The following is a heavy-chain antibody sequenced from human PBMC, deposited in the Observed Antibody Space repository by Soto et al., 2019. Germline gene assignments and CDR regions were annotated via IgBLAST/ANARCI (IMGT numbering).Heavy chain of an antibody. V-gene: IGHV3-23*01. D-gene: IGHD3-22*01. CDR3: AKNYYDSSGYRNWFDP. J-gene: IGHJ5*02. CDR2: IDGSGGST. Sequence: WGSLRLSCAASGFTFSNYAMSWVRQAPGRGLEWVSTIDGSGGSTYYADSVKGRFTISRDNSKNTLYLQMNRLRAEDTAVYYCAKNYYDSSGYRNWFDPWGQGTLVTVSS. CDR1: GFTFSNYA.